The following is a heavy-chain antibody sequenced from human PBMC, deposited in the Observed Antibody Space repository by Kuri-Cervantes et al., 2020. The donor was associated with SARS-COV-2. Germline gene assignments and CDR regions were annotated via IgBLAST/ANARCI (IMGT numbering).Heavy chain of an antibody. D-gene: IGHD2-15*01. CDR1: GFTFISSW. J-gene: IGHJ4*02. CDR2: IKCDGSEK. Sequence: GGSLRLSCAASGFTFISSWMHWVCQAPEKGLEWVADIKCDGSEKHYVNSVKGRLTISRDNAKKSLHLQMNSLRAEDTAVYYCARDSPLGYCSGGSCSPFDYWGQGTLVTVSS. V-gene: IGHV3-52*01. CDR3: ARDSPLGYCSGGSCSPFDY.